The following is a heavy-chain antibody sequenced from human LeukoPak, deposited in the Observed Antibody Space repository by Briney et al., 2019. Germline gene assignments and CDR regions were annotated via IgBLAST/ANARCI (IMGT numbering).Heavy chain of an antibody. CDR2: INPNSGGT. CDR1: GYTFTGYY. J-gene: IGHJ6*03. CDR3: ARGGRGSYSPDGYYYYYMDV. D-gene: IGHD1-26*01. V-gene: IGHV1-2*02. Sequence: GASVKVSCKASGYTFTGYYMHWVRQAPGQGLGWMGWINPNSGGTNYAQKFQGRVTMTRDTSISTAYMELSRLRSDDTAVCYCARGGRGSYSPDGYYYYYMDVWGKGTTVTVSS.